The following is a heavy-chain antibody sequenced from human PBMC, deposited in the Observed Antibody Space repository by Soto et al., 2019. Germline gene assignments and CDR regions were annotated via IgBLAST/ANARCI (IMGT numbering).Heavy chain of an antibody. V-gene: IGHV3-49*03. J-gene: IGHJ5*02. CDR2: IRSKTNGGTT. D-gene: IGHD5-12*01. CDR1: GFPLGAYA. Sequence: GGTLRLSCEASGFPLGAYAMSWFRQAPGKGVEWVGFIRSKTNGGTTQYAASVQGRFTISRDDSRSIAYLQMNSLKSEDTAVYYCTKDYSDNDYHFSWGQGTLVTVS. CDR3: TKDYSDNDYHFS.